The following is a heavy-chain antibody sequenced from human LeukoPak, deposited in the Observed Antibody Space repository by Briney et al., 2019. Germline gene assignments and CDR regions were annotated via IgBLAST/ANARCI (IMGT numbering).Heavy chain of an antibody. D-gene: IGHD2-21*02. CDR1: GFTFSSYG. V-gene: IGHV3-30-3*02. CDR2: ITYDGSSD. CDR3: AKTHIVVVTAMNWFDP. Sequence: GGSLRLSCAASGFTFSSYGMHWVRQAPGKGPEWVSVITYDGSSDYYVDSVKGRFSISRDNSKNTLYLQMNSLRAEDTAVYYCAKTHIVVVTAMNWFDPWGQGTLVTVSS. J-gene: IGHJ5*02.